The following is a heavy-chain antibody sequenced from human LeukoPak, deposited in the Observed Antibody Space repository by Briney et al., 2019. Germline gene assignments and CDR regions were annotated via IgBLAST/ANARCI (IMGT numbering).Heavy chain of an antibody. Sequence: GGSLRLSCAASGFTFSSYEMNWVCQAPGKGLEWVSYISSSGSTIYYADSVKGRFTISRDNAKNSLYLQMNSLRAEDTAVYYCASAVVAAFVGYRGQGTLVTVSS. J-gene: IGHJ4*02. V-gene: IGHV3-48*03. CDR2: ISSSGSTI. CDR3: ASAVVAAFVGY. CDR1: GFTFSSYE. D-gene: IGHD2-15*01.